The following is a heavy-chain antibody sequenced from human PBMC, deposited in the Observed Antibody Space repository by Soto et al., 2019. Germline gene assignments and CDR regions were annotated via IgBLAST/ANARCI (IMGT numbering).Heavy chain of an antibody. J-gene: IGHJ4*02. D-gene: IGHD3-10*01. V-gene: IGHV3-21*02. CDR1: GFSLTDYY. CDR2: ISSRGSFV. Sequence: EVQLVESGGGLVEPGGSLGLSCAASGFSLTDYYMNWVRQAPGKGLEWVSSISSRGSFVSYAYSVKGRFSISRDNANNLLFLQMNSLRAEDMAVYYCAGTYGSADYWGQGTLVTVSS. CDR3: AGTYGSADY.